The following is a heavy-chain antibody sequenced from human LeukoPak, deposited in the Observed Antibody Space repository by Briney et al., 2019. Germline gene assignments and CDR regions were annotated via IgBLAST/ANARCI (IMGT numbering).Heavy chain of an antibody. CDR1: GDSIRSGDSY. CDR2: ISYSGST. V-gene: IGHV4-39*01. Sequence: KPSETLSLTCTVSGDSIRSGDSYWGWIRQPPGHGLEWIGTISYSGSTYYNPSLKSRVAISADTSKNQFSLKLNSVTAADTAVYHCARHFDFWGQGTLVIVSS. CDR3: ARHFDF. J-gene: IGHJ4*02.